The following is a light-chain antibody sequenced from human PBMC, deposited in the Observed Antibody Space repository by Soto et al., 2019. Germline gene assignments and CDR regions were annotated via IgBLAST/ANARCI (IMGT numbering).Light chain of an antibody. CDR1: SSDVGTHGY. Sequence: QSALTQPPSASGSPGQSVTISCTGTSSDVGTHGYVSWYQQHAGKAPKLMIYDVTKRPSGVPDRFSGSKSANTASLTVSGLQAEDEADYYCMCYAGGNNWVVGGGTQLTVL. J-gene: IGLJ2*01. CDR3: MCYAGGNNWV. V-gene: IGLV2-8*01. CDR2: DVT.